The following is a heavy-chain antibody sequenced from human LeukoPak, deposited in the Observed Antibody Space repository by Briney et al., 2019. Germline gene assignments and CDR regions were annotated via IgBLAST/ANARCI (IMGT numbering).Heavy chain of an antibody. Sequence: GGSLRLSCAASGFTFDDYGMSWVRQALGKGLEWVSGINWNGGSTGYADSEKGRFTISRDNAKNSLYLQMNSLRAEDTAVYYCAKGGGSSCYSPSDYWGQGTLVTVSS. V-gene: IGHV3-20*04. D-gene: IGHD2-15*01. CDR1: GFTFDDYG. J-gene: IGHJ4*02. CDR3: AKGGGSSCYSPSDY. CDR2: INWNGGST.